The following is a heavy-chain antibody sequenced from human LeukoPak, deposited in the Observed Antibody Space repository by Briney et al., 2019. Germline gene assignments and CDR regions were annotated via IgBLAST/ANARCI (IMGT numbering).Heavy chain of an antibody. Sequence: GASVKVSCKACGYTFISYDINWVRQATGQWLEWMGWMNHNSRNTGYGQQFQGRVTMTSNTSISTAYMELSSLGSEDTAVYYCAIFPDVDIVATISRGWGQGTLVTVSS. V-gene: IGHV1-8*01. CDR3: AIFPDVDIVATISRG. D-gene: IGHD5-12*01. CDR2: MNHNSRNT. CDR1: GYTFISYD. J-gene: IGHJ4*02.